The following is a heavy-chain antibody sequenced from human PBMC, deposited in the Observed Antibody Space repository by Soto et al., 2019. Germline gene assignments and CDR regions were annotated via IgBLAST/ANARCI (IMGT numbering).Heavy chain of an antibody. CDR1: AYTFTSYY. J-gene: IGHJ3*01. Sequence: QVQLVQSGAEVKKPGASVRVSCKASAYTFTSYYVHWVRQAPGQGPEWMGMINPSRGGTDYAQKFQGSVTMTRDTSTTTVYMELSSLRSEDTAIYYFTRSIITTAGTDAFDLWGQGTLVTVSS. V-gene: IGHV1-46*03. D-gene: IGHD6-13*01. CDR2: INPSRGGT. CDR3: TRSIITTAGTDAFDL.